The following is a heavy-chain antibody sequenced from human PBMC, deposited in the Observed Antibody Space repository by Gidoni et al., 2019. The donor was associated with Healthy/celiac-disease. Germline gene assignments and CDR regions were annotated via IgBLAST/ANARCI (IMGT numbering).Heavy chain of an antibody. CDR2: IKQYGSEQ. D-gene: IGHD2-15*01. Sequence: SWVRQAQGKGLEWVANIKQYGSEQYYVDSVKGRFTISRDNAKNSVYLQMNSLRAKYTAVDYCARDGGPGDILVVVAAAYFDYWGQGTLVTVSS. CDR3: ARDGGPGDILVVVAAAYFDY. J-gene: IGHJ4*02. V-gene: IGHV3-7*03.